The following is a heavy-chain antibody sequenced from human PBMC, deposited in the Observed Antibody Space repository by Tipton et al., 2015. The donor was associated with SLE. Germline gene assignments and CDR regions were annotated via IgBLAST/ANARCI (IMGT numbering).Heavy chain of an antibody. J-gene: IGHJ3*02. V-gene: IGHV4-39*07. CDR3: VRDGAGDLGAFDI. Sequence: TLSLTCTVSGGSIRSSSHYWGWIRQPPGKGLEWIGSIYYTGNTNYNPSLKSRVTISVDTSKNQASLKLRSVTAADTALYYCVRDGAGDLGAFDIWGPGTLVTVSS. CDR2: IYYTGNT. D-gene: IGHD2-21*02. CDR1: GGSIRSSSHY.